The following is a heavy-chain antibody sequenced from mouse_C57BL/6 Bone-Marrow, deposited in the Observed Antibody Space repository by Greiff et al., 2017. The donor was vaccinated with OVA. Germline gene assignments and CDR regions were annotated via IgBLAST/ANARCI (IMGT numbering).Heavy chain of an antibody. CDR2: IDPNSGGT. CDR1: GYTFTSYW. CDR3: ARSYDLYYYAMDY. D-gene: IGHD2-12*01. V-gene: IGHV1-72*01. J-gene: IGHJ4*01. Sequence: VQGVESGAELVRPGASVKLSCKASGYTFTSYWMHWVKQRPGRGLEWIGRIDPNSGGTKYNEKFKSKATLTVDKPSSTAYMQLSSLTSEDSAVYYCARSYDLYYYAMDYWGQGTSVTVSS.